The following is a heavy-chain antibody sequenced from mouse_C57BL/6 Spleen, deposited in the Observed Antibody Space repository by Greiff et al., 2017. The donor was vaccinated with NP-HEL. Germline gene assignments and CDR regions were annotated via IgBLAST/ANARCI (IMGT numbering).Heavy chain of an antibody. Sequence: QVQLQQPGAELVKPGASVKMSCKASGYTFTSYWITWVKQRPGPGLEWIGDIYPGSGSPNYNEKFKSKATLTVDTSSSTAYMQLSSLTSEDSAVYYCARRSVGPYCYFDVWGTWTTVTVSA. D-gene: IGHD1-3*01. CDR1: GYTFTSYW. J-gene: IGHJ1*03. V-gene: IGHV1-55*01. CDR2: IYPGSGSP. CDR3: ARRSVGPYCYFDV.